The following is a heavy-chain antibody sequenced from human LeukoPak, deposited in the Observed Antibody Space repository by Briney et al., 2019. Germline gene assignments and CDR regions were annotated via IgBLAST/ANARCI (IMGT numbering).Heavy chain of an antibody. J-gene: IGHJ4*02. D-gene: IGHD3-10*01. CDR2: IKSKTDGGTT. CDR3: TTDYGSGSYRYFNY. V-gene: IGHV3-15*01. CDR1: GFTFSNTW. Sequence: GRSLRLSCAASGFTFSNTWMSWVRHTPGKGPEWVGRIKSKTDGGTTDYVAPVKGRFTISRDDSKNTLYLQMNSLKSEDTAVYYCTTDYGSGSYRYFNYWGQGTLVTVSS.